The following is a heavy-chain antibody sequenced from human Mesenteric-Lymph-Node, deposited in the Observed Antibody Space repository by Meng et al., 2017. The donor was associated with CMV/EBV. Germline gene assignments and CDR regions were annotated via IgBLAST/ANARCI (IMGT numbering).Heavy chain of an antibody. Sequence: GGSLRLSCAASGFTFDDYAMHWVRQAPGKGLEWVSGINWNGGRTGYADSVKGRFTISRDNAKNSLYLQMNSLRAEDTAFYYCATGGGSSDPCVFWGQGTLVTVSS. D-gene: IGHD2-15*01. V-gene: IGHV3-20*04. J-gene: IGHJ4*02. CDR3: ATGGGSSDPCVF. CDR2: INWNGGRT. CDR1: GFTFDDYA.